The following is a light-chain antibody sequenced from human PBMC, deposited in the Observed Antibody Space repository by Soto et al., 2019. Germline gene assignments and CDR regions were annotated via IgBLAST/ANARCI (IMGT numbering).Light chain of an antibody. CDR1: QSISSY. Sequence: DIQMTQSPSSLSASVGDRVTITCRASQSISSYLNWYQQKPGKAPKLLIYAASSLQSGVPSRFSGSGSGTDFTLIISSLQPEDFATYYCQQSYSTPPRTFGQGTKVEIK. J-gene: IGKJ1*01. V-gene: IGKV1-39*01. CDR2: AAS. CDR3: QQSYSTPPRT.